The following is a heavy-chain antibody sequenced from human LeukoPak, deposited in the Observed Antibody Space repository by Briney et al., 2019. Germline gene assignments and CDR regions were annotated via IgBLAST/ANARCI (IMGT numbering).Heavy chain of an antibody. J-gene: IGHJ4*02. CDR3: ARPYSSGIESVTSVDY. Sequence: PGGSLRLSCVVSGITFSGYSMIWVRQAPGKGLEWLSFMTTSGNTIFYAESVKDRFTISRDNAKKSLYLQMNSLRAEDTAVYYCARPYSSGIESVTSVDYWGQGTLVTVSS. D-gene: IGHD6-19*01. CDR1: GITFSGYS. V-gene: IGHV3-48*01. CDR2: MTTSGNTI.